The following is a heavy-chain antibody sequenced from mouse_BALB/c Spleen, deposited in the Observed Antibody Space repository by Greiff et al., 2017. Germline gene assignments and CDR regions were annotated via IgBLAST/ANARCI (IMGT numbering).Heavy chain of an antibody. V-gene: IGHV1-5*01. D-gene: IGHD2-10*02. CDR3: ARSAYGNYGFAY. Sequence: LKESGTVLARPGASVKMSCKASGYSFTSYWMHWVKQRPGQGLEWIGAIYPGNSDTSYNQKFKGKAKLTAVTSASTAYMELSSLTNEDSAVYYCARSAYGNYGFAYWGQGTLVTVSA. CDR2: IYPGNSDT. J-gene: IGHJ3*01. CDR1: GYSFTSYW.